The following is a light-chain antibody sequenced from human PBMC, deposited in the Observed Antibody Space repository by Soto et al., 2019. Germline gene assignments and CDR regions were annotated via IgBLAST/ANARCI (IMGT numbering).Light chain of an antibody. CDR2: GAS. V-gene: IGKV3-20*01. CDR1: LTVSSNY. Sequence: EIVLTQSPGTLSLSPGEGVTLSCRASLTVSSNYVAWYQQKPGQAPRLLIYGASTRATGIPDRFSGSGSGTDFTLTISRLEPEDFAVYYCQQYASSPFTFGGGTKVEIK. CDR3: QQYASSPFT. J-gene: IGKJ4*01.